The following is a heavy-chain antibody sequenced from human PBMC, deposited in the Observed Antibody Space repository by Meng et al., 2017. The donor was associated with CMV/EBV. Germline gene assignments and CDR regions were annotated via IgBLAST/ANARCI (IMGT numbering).Heavy chain of an antibody. Sequence: GESLKISCAASGFTFSDSTMHWVRQASGKGLEWVGHIRNKANNYATAYAASVKGRFTISRDDSSSTTYLQLSSVKADDTAVYYCVAPSCSSTNCYAADFWGQGTLVT. CDR1: GFTFSDST. CDR3: VAPSCSSTNCYAADF. V-gene: IGHV3-73*01. J-gene: IGHJ4*02. CDR2: IRNKANNYAT. D-gene: IGHD2-2*01.